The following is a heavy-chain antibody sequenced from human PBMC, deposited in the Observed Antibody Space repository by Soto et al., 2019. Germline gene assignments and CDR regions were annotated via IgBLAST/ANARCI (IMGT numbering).Heavy chain of an antibody. Sequence: LSLTCTVSGGSISSGDYYWGGIRQPPGKGLEWIGYIYYSGSTYYNPSLKSRVTISVDTSKNQFSLKLSSVTAADTAVYYCARQPTLTTSTSMTHYYYYGMDVWGQGTTVTVSS. V-gene: IGHV4-39*01. D-gene: IGHD4-17*01. CDR2: IYYSGST. CDR1: GGSISSGDYY. J-gene: IGHJ6*02. CDR3: ARQPTLTTSTSMTHYYYYGMDV.